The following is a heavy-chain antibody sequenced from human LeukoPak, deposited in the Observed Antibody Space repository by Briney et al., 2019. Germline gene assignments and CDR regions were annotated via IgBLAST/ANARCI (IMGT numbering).Heavy chain of an antibody. J-gene: IGHJ4*02. CDR3: ARTVVVNYFDY. CDR2: IYYSGST. V-gene: IGHV4-39*01. Sequence: PSETLSLTCTVSGGSISSSSYYWGWIRQPPGKGLEWIGSIYYSGSTYYNPSLKSRVTISVDTSKNQFSLKLSSVTAADTAVNYCARTVVVNYFDYWGQGTLVTVSS. CDR1: GGSISSSSYY. D-gene: IGHD3-22*01.